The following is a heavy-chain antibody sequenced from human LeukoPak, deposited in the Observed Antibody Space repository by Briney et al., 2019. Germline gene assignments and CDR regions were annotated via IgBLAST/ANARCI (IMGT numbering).Heavy chain of an antibody. D-gene: IGHD5-24*01. CDR3: ARDYKYAFDN. CDR2: IGIESGNT. CDR1: GFTFSDYS. V-gene: IGHV3-48*01. Sequence: GGFLRLSCAASGFTFSDYSMNWVRQAPGKGLEWISYIGIESGNTNYADSVKGRFTISGDKAKNSLYLQMNSLRVEDTAVYYCARDYKYAFDNWGQGTLVTVSS. J-gene: IGHJ4*02.